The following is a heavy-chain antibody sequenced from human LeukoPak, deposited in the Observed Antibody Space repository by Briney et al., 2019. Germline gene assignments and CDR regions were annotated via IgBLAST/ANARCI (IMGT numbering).Heavy chain of an antibody. V-gene: IGHV3-30*02. CDR3: AKDGSWSCTD. J-gene: IGHJ4*02. CDR2: IAHHGSNT. D-gene: IGHD2-8*02. CDR1: GFTFSRYA. Sequence: GGSLRLSCAASGFTFSRYAMHWVRQGPGKGLEWVAYIAHHGSNTYYADSVKGRFTISRDNSKRTLYLQMNSLRGDATAVYYCAKDGSWSCTDWGQGTLVTVSS.